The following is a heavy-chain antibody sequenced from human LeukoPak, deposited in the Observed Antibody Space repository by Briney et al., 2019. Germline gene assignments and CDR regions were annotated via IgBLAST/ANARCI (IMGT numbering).Heavy chain of an antibody. CDR3: ARVVVSGYYYYYMDV. Sequence: GGSLRLSCAASGFTFSSYWMSWVRQAPGKGLEWVANIKQDGSEKYYVDSVKGRFTISRDNAKNSLYLQMNSLRAEDTAVYYCARVVVSGYYYYYMDVWGKGTTVTVSS. V-gene: IGHV3-7*01. J-gene: IGHJ6*03. D-gene: IGHD2-15*01. CDR2: IKQDGSEK. CDR1: GFTFSSYW.